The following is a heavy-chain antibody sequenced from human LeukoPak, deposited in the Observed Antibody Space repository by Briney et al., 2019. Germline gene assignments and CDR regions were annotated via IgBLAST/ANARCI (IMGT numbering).Heavy chain of an antibody. CDR1: GGSISSSSYY. D-gene: IGHD3-3*01. V-gene: IGHV4-39*07. J-gene: IGHJ5*02. Sequence: SETLSLTCTVSGGSISSSSYYWGWIRQPPGKGLEWIGSIYYSGSTYYNPSLKSRVTISVDRSKNQFSLKLSSVTAADTAVYYCARDSFWSGYYTNWFDPWGQGTLVTVSS. CDR3: ARDSFWSGYYTNWFDP. CDR2: IYYSGST.